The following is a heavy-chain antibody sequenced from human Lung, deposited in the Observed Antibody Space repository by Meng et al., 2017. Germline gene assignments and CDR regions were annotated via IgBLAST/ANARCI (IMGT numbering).Heavy chain of an antibody. D-gene: IGHD6-13*01. CDR3: ARAALSSSWFSTTYYYYGMDV. CDR1: GYTFTGHY. Sequence: AAVKVSCMASGYTFTGHYMHWVRQAPGQGLEWMGRINPNSGGTNYAQKFQGRVTMTRDTSISTAYLEPSRLRSVDTAVYYCARAALSSSWFSTTYYYYGMDVWGQGTTVTVSS. V-gene: IGHV1-2*06. CDR2: INPNSGGT. J-gene: IGHJ6*02.